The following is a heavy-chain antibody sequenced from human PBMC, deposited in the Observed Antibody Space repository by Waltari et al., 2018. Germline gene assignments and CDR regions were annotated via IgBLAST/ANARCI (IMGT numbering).Heavy chain of an antibody. Sequence: EVQLVESGGGLVQPGGSLRLSCAASGFTFGSYWMSWVRQAPGKGLEWVANIKQDGSEKYYVDSVKGRFTISRDNAKNSLYLQMNSLRAEDTAVYYCATEMATIYPMAFDYRGQGTLVTVSS. V-gene: IGHV3-7*01. CDR3: ATEMATIYPMAFDY. CDR1: GFTFGSYW. CDR2: IKQDGSEK. D-gene: IGHD5-12*01. J-gene: IGHJ4*02.